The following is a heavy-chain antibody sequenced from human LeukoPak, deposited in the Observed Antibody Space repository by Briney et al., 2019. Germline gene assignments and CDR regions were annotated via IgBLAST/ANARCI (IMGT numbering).Heavy chain of an antibody. J-gene: IGHJ4*02. CDR3: AKDHSPILAGVYYFDY. V-gene: IGHV3-30*02. D-gene: IGHD2-8*01. Sequence: GGSLRLSCAASGFTFSSYGMHWVRQAPGKGLEWVAFIRYDGSNKYYADSVKGRLTISRDNSKNTLYLQMNSLRAEDTAVYYCAKDHSPILAGVYYFDYWGQGTLVTVSS. CDR2: IRYDGSNK. CDR1: GFTFSSYG.